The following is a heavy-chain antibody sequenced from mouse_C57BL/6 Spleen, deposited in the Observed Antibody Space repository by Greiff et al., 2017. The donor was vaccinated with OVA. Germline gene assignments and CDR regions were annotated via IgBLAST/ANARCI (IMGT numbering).Heavy chain of an antibody. CDR1: GYAFTNYL. CDR3: ARGGKYDSYFDY. CDR2: INPGSGGT. Sequence: ESEAELVRPGTSVKVSCTASGYAFTNYLIEWVRQRPGQGLEWIGVINPGSGGTNYNEKFKVKATLTADKSSSTAYMQLSSLTYEDAAVYFCARGGKYDSYFDYWGQGTTLTVSS. J-gene: IGHJ2*01. D-gene: IGHD2-4*01. V-gene: IGHV1-54*01.